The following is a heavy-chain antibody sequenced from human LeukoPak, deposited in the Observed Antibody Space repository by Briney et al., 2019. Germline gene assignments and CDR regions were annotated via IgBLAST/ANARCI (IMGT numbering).Heavy chain of an antibody. J-gene: IGHJ4*02. CDR3: AREGGVSGSYFRMASPNYYFDY. Sequence: PSETLSLTCTVSGGSISSYYWSWIRQPPGKGLEWIGSIYYSGSTSYNPSLKSRVTISVDTSKNQFSLKLSSVTAADTAVYYCAREGGVSGSYFRMASPNYYFDYWGQGTLVTVSS. D-gene: IGHD1-26*01. CDR2: IYYSGST. CDR1: GGSISSYY. V-gene: IGHV4-59*01.